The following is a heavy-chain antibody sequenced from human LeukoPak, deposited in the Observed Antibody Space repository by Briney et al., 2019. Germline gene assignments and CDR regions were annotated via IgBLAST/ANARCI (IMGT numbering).Heavy chain of an antibody. CDR3: AREGRWLQFYYFDY. J-gene: IGHJ4*02. V-gene: IGHV4-34*01. CDR2: INHSGST. D-gene: IGHD5-24*01. CDR1: GGSFSGYY. Sequence: SETLSLTCAVYGGSFSGYYWSWIRQPPGKGLEWIGEINHSGSTNYNPSLKSRVTISVDTSKNQFSPKLSSVTAADTAVYYCAREGRWLQFYYFDYWGQGTLVTVSS.